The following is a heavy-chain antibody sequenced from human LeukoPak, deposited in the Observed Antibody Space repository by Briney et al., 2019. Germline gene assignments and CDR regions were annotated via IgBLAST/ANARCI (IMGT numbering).Heavy chain of an antibody. CDR3: ASHHSGASPSDAFDI. D-gene: IGHD5-12*01. CDR1: GGSISSSGYY. Sequence: SETLSLTCTVSGGSISSSGYYWDWIRQPTGKELEWIGNFYYSGITYYNPSLRSRVTISVDTSKNQFSLKLSSVTAADTAVYYCASHHSGASPSDAFDIWGHGTMVTVSP. V-gene: IGHV4-39*01. CDR2: FYYSGIT. J-gene: IGHJ3*02.